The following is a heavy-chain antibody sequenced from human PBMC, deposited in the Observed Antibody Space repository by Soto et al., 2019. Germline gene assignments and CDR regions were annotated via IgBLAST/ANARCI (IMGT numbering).Heavy chain of an antibody. J-gene: IGHJ5*02. Sequence: PSETLSLTCTVSGGSISSGDYYWSWIRQPPGKGLEWIGNIHYSGSTYYNPSHKSRVIISVDTSKNQFSLWLSSVTAADTAMYYCARAVDDCGGDCSSPLGWSDPWGQGTQVTVSS. CDR2: IHYSGST. D-gene: IGHD2-21*02. V-gene: IGHV4-30-4*01. CDR3: ARAVDDCGGDCSSPLGWSDP. CDR1: GGSISSGDYY.